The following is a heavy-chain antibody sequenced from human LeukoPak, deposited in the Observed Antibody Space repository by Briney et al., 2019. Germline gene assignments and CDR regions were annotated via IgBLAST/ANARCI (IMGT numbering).Heavy chain of an antibody. D-gene: IGHD6-13*01. CDR2: XYYSGST. CDR1: GGXXXXXSYY. J-gene: IGHJ3*02. Sequence: CTXXGGXXXXXSYYWXXXRXXXGXXXXXXXSXYYSGSTYYNPSLKSRVTISVDTSKNQFSLKLSSVTAADTAVYYCARPPGRYSSSWSDAFDIWGQGTMVTVSS. CDR3: ARPPGRYSSSWSDAFDI. V-gene: IGHV4-39*01.